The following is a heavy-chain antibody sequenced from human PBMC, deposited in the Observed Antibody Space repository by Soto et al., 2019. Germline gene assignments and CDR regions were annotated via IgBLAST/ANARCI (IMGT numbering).Heavy chain of an antibody. V-gene: IGHV1-69*17. CDR1: GGTSRSLS. CDR2: ITPLFGIP. Sequence: QVQLVQSGAEVKKPGSSVKVSCKASGGTSRSLSITWVRQAPGQGLEWMGGITPLFGIPNYPQKFQCRLTMTADKSTGTAYLELSSLRSEDTAVYYCARDTHSAGGWFDTWGRGTLVTVSS. D-gene: IGHD2-15*01. J-gene: IGHJ5*02. CDR3: ARDTHSAGGWFDT.